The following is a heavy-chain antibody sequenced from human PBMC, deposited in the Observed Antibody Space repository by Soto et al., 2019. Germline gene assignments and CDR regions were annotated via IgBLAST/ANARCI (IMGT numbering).Heavy chain of an antibody. CDR1: EYARSEFS. CDR3: AVYGSGILILSNWFDP. V-gene: IGHV1-24*01. J-gene: IGHJ5*02. D-gene: IGHD3-10*01. Sequence: XVRGYCKCSEYARSEFSMPGVRQTPGKGLEWMGGFDPEDGETIYAQKFQGRVTMTEDTSTDTAYMELSSLRSEHTAVYYCAVYGSGILILSNWFDPWGQGTLVTVSS. CDR2: FDPEDGET.